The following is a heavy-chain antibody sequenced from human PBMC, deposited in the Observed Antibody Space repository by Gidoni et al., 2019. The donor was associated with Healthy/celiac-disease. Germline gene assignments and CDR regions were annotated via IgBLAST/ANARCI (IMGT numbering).Heavy chain of an antibody. CDR2: INHSGST. V-gene: IGHV4-34*01. D-gene: IGHD3-22*01. CDR3: ARGDNSGYFDY. J-gene: IGHJ4*02. Sequence: QVQLQQWGAGLLKPSETLSLTCAVYGGSFSGYYWSWIRQPPGKGLEWIGEINHSGSTNYNPSLKSRVTISVDTSKNQFSLKLSSVTAADTAVYYCARGDNSGYFDYWGQGTLVTVSS. CDR1: GGSFSGYY.